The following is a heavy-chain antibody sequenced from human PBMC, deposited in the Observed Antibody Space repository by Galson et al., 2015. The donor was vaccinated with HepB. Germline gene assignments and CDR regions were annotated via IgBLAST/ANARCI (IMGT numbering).Heavy chain of an antibody. V-gene: IGHV3-30-3*01. Sequence: SLRLSCAASGFTFSSYAMHWVRQAPGKGLEWVAVISYDGSNKYYADSVKGRFTISRDNSKNTLYLQMNSLRAEDTAVYYCASLPGYSSGWKNYYFDYWGQGTLVTVSS. D-gene: IGHD6-19*01. J-gene: IGHJ4*02. CDR3: ASLPGYSSGWKNYYFDY. CDR2: ISYDGSNK. CDR1: GFTFSSYA.